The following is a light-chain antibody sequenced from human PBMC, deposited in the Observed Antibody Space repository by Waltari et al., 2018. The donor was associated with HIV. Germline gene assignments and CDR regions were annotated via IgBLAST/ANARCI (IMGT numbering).Light chain of an antibody. CDR3: GAWDSSLGAGV. Sequence: QSVLTQPPSVSAAPGQTVTLSCSGSHSNIENNYVSWYQQLPGTAPKLLIYDNDKRPSGIPDRFSGSKSGTSATLGITGLQTGDEADYYCGAWDSSLGAGVFGGGTKLTVL. CDR1: HSNIENNY. J-gene: IGLJ3*02. V-gene: IGLV1-51*01. CDR2: DND.